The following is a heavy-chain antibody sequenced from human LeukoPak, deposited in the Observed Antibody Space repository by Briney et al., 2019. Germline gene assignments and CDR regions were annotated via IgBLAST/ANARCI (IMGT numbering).Heavy chain of an antibody. CDR2: IRYDGSNK. CDR3: AKDARDSSGYIDY. V-gene: IGHV3-30*02. Sequence: PGGSLRLSCAASGFTFSSYGMHWVRQAPGKGLEWVGFIRYDGSNKYYADSGRGRFTISRDNSKNKLYLQMNSLRAEDTAVYYCAKDARDSSGYIDYWGQGTLVTVSS. CDR1: GFTFSSYG. J-gene: IGHJ4*02. D-gene: IGHD3-22*01.